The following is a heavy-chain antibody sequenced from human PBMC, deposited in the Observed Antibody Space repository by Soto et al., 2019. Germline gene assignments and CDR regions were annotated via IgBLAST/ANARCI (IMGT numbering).Heavy chain of an antibody. D-gene: IGHD4-17*01. CDR2: INAGNGNT. CDR3: ATSGGFTVTTH. V-gene: IGHV1-3*01. CDR1: GYTFSRYA. J-gene: IGHJ4*02. Sequence: QVQLVQSGAEVKKPGASVKVSCKASGYTFSRYAMHWVRQAPGQRLEWMGWINAGNGNTRYSQKFQGRITITSDTSARTAYMEVSSLTSEDTAVYYCATSGGFTVTTHWGQGTLVTVSS.